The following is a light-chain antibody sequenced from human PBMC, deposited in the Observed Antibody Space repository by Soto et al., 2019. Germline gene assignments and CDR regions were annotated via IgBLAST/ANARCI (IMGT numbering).Light chain of an antibody. J-gene: IGLJ2*01. CDR1: SSDVGGYNY. V-gene: IGLV2-14*01. CDR3: SSYTSSTTRV. CDR2: DVG. Sequence: QSALTQPASVSGSPGQSITISCTGTSSDVGGYNYVSWYQQHPGKAPKLMIYDVGNRPSGVSNRFSGSKSGNTASLTISGLQAEDEAVYYCSSYTSSTTRVFGGGTQLTVL.